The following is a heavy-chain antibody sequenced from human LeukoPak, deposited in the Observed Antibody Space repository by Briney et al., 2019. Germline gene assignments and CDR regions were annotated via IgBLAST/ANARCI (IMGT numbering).Heavy chain of an antibody. J-gene: IGHJ6*03. V-gene: IGHV4-38-2*01. CDR3: ARLSGHYYYMDV. CDR2: IYHSGST. Sequence: PSETLSLTCAVSGYSISSDYHWGWIRQPPGKGLEWIGTIYHSGSTYYNPSLKSRLTISVDTSKNQFSLKLSSVTAADTAVYYCARLSGHYYYMDVWGKGTTVTVSS. CDR1: GYSISSDYH. D-gene: IGHD5-12*01.